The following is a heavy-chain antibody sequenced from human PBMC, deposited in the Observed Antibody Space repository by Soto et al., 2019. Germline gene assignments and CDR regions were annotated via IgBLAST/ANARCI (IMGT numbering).Heavy chain of an antibody. CDR3: ARVKAFTMIVYCLDY. CDR1: GGSISSYY. J-gene: IGHJ4*02. Sequence: SETLSLTCTVSGGSISSYYWSWIRQHPGKGLEWIGYIYYSGSTYYNPSLKSRVTISVDTSKNQFSLKLGSVTAADTAVYYCARVKAFTMIVYCLDYWGQGTLVTVSS. D-gene: IGHD3-22*01. CDR2: IYYSGST. V-gene: IGHV4-59*06.